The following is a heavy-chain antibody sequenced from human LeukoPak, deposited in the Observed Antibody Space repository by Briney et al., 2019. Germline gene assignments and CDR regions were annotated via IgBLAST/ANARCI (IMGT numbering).Heavy chain of an antibody. V-gene: IGHV3-30*18. Sequence: VRSLRLSCAASAFTFSSYGMHWVRQAPGKGLEWVAVISYDGSNKYYADSVKGRFTISRDNSKNTLYLQMNSLRAEDTAVYYCAKEGDGYNFAFDYWGQGTLVTVSS. CDR2: ISYDGSNK. D-gene: IGHD5-24*01. CDR1: AFTFSSYG. J-gene: IGHJ4*02. CDR3: AKEGDGYNFAFDY.